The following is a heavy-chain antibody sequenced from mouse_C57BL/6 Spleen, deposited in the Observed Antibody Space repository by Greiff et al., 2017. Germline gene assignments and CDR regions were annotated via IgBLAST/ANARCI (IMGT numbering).Heavy chain of an antibody. Sequence: EVMLVESGGGLVQPGASLKLSCESNEYEFPSHDMSWVRKTPEKRLELVAAINSDGGSTYYPDTMERRFIISRDNTKKTLYLQMSSLRSEDTALYYCARGGYDGYYGAMDYWGQGTSVTVSS. CDR2: INSDGGST. J-gene: IGHJ4*01. V-gene: IGHV5-2*01. CDR3: ARGGYDGYYGAMDY. D-gene: IGHD2-3*01. CDR1: EYEFPSHD.